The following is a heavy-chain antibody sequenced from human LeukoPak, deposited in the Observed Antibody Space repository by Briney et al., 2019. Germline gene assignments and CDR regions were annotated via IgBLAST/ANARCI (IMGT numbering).Heavy chain of an antibody. CDR3: ARKIWEVGAFDY. Sequence: SETLSLTCSVSGGSISSSNYYWGWIRQPPGKGLEWIGSIYHSGSTYYNPSLKSRVTISVDTSKNQFSLKLSSVTAADTAVYYCARKIWEVGAFDYWGQGTLVTVSS. CDR1: GGSISSSNYY. V-gene: IGHV4-39*07. CDR2: IYHSGST. J-gene: IGHJ4*02. D-gene: IGHD1-26*01.